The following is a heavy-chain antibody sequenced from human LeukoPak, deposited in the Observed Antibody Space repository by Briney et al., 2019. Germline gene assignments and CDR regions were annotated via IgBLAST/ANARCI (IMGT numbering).Heavy chain of an antibody. Sequence: GGSLRLSCAASGFTFSSYAMSWVRQAPGKGLEWVSAISGSGGSTHYADSVKGRFTISRDNSKNTLYLQMNSLRAEDTAVYYCAKASLTTVTPEIDFDYWGQGTLVTVSS. CDR3: AKASLTTVTPEIDFDY. D-gene: IGHD4-11*01. J-gene: IGHJ4*02. V-gene: IGHV3-23*01. CDR1: GFTFSSYA. CDR2: ISGSGGST.